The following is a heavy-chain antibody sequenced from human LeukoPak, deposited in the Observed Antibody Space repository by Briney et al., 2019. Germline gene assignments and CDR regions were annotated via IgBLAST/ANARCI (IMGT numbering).Heavy chain of an antibody. V-gene: IGHV5-51*01. CDR1: GYSFSSYW. CDR2: IYPRDSDT. CDR3: ARSAGDYFDY. Sequence: GESLEISCEGSGYSFSSYWIGWVRQMPGKGLEWVGIIYPRDSDTKYSPPFQGQATISVDKSISTAYLQWSSLKASDTATYYCARSAGDYFDYWGQGTLVTVSS. J-gene: IGHJ4*02.